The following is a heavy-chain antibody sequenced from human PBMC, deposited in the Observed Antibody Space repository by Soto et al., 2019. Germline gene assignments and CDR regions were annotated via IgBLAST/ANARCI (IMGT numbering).Heavy chain of an antibody. Sequence: EVQLVESGGGLVKPGGSLRLSCAASGFTFSNAWMNWVRQAPGKGLEWVGRIKSKTDGGTTDYAAPVKGRFTISRDDSKNTLYLQMNSLKTEDTAVYYCTTDPLASRVVDSFDYWGQGTLVTVSS. CDR1: GFTFSNAW. J-gene: IGHJ4*02. CDR3: TTDPLASRVVDSFDY. CDR2: IKSKTDGGTT. V-gene: IGHV3-15*07. D-gene: IGHD2-21*01.